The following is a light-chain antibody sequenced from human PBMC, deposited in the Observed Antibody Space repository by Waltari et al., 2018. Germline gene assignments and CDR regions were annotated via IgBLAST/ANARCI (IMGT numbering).Light chain of an antibody. J-gene: IGLJ3*02. Sequence: QSALTQPASMSGSPGQSITVSCTGATSDIGSHNIVSWYQQHPGTAPKLILYDVNRRPSGVADGFSGSKSGSTASLTISGLQAEDEADYYCCSYAGSTTWVFGGGTKLTVL. V-gene: IGLV2-23*02. CDR3: CSYAGSTTWV. CDR2: DVN. CDR1: TSDIGSHNI.